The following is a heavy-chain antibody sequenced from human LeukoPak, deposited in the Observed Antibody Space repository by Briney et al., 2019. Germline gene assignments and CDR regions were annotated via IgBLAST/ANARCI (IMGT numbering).Heavy chain of an antibody. V-gene: IGHV3-30*02. CDR3: ARSSSWYYFDY. CDR2: IRYDESNK. Sequence: GGSLRLSCAASGFAVSMYWMHWVRQDPGKGLEWVAFIRYDESNKYYADSVKGRFTISRDNSKNTLYLQMNSLRAEDTAVYYCARSSSWYYFDYWGQGTLVTVSS. D-gene: IGHD6-13*01. CDR1: GFAVSMYW. J-gene: IGHJ4*02.